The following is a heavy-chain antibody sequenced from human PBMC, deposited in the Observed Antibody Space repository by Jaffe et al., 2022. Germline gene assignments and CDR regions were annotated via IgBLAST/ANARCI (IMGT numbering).Heavy chain of an antibody. CDR1: GYSISSGYY. CDR3: ARDKLIGDYADY. CDR2: IYHSGST. D-gene: IGHD4-17*01. Sequence: QVQLQESGPGLVKPSETLSLTCAVSGYSISSGYYWGWIRQPPGKGLEWIGSIYHSGSTYYNPSLKSRVTISVDTSKNQFSLKLSSVTAADTAVYYCARDKLIGDYADYWGQGTLVTVSS. J-gene: IGHJ4*02. V-gene: IGHV4-38-2*02.